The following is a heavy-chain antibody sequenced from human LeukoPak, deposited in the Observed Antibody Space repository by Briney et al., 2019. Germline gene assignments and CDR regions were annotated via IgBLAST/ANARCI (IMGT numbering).Heavy chain of an antibody. Sequence: SETLSLTCTVSGGSISSYYWSWIRQPPGKGLEWIGYIYYSGSTSYNPSLKSRVTISGDTSKNHFSLRLSSVTAADTAVYYCARDFDYWGQGTLVTVSS. CDR1: GGSISSYY. CDR2: IYYSGST. V-gene: IGHV4-59*12. J-gene: IGHJ4*02. CDR3: ARDFDY.